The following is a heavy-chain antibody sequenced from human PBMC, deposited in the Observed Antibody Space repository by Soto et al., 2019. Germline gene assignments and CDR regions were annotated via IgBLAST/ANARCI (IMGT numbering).Heavy chain of an antibody. CDR3: AREPQQLDMVGWFDP. Sequence: QVQLVQSGAEVKKPGASVKVSCKASGYTFTSYGISWVRQAPGQGLEWMGWISAYNGNTNYAQQLQGKGTMTTDTSTSTAYMELRSLRSDDTAVYYCAREPQQLDMVGWFDPWGQGTLVTVSS. V-gene: IGHV1-18*04. CDR1: GYTFTSYG. J-gene: IGHJ5*02. D-gene: IGHD6-6*01. CDR2: ISAYNGNT.